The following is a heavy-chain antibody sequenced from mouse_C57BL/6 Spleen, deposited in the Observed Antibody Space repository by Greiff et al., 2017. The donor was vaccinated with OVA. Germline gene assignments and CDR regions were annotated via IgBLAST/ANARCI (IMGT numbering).Heavy chain of an antibody. CDR1: GFSLSTSGMG. CDR2: IYWDDDK. Sequence: QVTLKVCGPGILQSSQTLSLTCSFSGFSLSTSGMGVSWIRQPSGKGLEWLAHIYWDDDKRYNPSLKSRLTISKDTSSNQVFLKIASVDTADTATYYCARSAYGNYGAMDYWGQGTSVTVSS. J-gene: IGHJ4*01. CDR3: ARSAYGNYGAMDY. D-gene: IGHD2-1*01. V-gene: IGHV8-12*01.